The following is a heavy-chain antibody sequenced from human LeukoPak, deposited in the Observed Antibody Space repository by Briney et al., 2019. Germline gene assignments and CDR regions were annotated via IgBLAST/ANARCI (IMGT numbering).Heavy chain of an antibody. J-gene: IGHJ4*02. V-gene: IGHV3-48*04. CDR1: GFTFSSYS. CDR3: ARDTGGAAAGTDY. D-gene: IGHD6-13*01. CDR2: ISSSSNTI. Sequence: GGSLRLSCAASGFTFSSYSMSWVRQAPGMGLEWVSYISSSSNTIYYADSVKGRFTISRDNAKNSLYLQMNSLRAEDTAVYYCARDTGGAAAGTDYWGQGTLVTVSS.